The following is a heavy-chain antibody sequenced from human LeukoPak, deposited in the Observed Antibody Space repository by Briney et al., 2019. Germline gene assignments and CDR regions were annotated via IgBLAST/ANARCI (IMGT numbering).Heavy chain of an antibody. Sequence: GSLRLSCAASGFSFSNYWMSWVRQAPGKGLEWIGYIYYSGSTNYNPSLKSRVTISVDTSKNQFSLKLTSVTAADTAVYYCARTTEGGYTYGYFYYYYMDVWGKGTTVTISS. D-gene: IGHD5-18*01. CDR3: ARTTEGGYTYGYFYYYYMDV. CDR2: IYYSGST. J-gene: IGHJ6*03. CDR1: GFSFSNYW. V-gene: IGHV4-59*01.